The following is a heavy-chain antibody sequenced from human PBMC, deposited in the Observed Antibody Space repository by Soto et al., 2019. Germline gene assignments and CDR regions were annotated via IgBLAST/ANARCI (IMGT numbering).Heavy chain of an antibody. D-gene: IGHD2-2*02. CDR3: ARGPRFVVVPAAIIDY. CDR1: GFTFSSYA. CDR2: ISYDGSNK. Sequence: VQLVESGGGVVQPGRSLRLSCAASGFTFSSYAMHWVRQAPGKGLEWVAVISYDGSNKYYADSVKGRFTISRDNSKNTLYLQMNSLRAEDTAVYYCARGPRFVVVPAAIIDYWGQGTLVTVSS. J-gene: IGHJ4*02. V-gene: IGHV3-30-3*01.